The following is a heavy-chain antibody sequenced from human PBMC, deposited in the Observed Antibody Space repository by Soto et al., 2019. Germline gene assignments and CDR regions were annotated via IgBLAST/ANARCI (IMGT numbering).Heavy chain of an antibody. V-gene: IGHV1-58*02. D-gene: IGHD1-1*01. Sequence: GASVKVSCKASGFTYTSSAMQWVRQARGQRLEWIGWIVVGSGNTNYAQKFQERVTITRDMSTSTAYMELSSLRSEDTAVYYCAADLTTGTTTFGYWGQGTLVTVSS. CDR3: AADLTTGTTTFGY. CDR1: GFTYTSSA. J-gene: IGHJ4*02. CDR2: IVVGSGNT.